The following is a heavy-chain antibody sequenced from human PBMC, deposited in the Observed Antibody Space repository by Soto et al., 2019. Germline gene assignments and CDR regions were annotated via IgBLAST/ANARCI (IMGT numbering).Heavy chain of an antibody. J-gene: IGHJ4*02. CDR1: AFPFSTYN. V-gene: IGHV3-21*01. D-gene: IGHD3-10*01. Sequence: RGSLGLSFSASAFPFSTYNMNWVRPAPGKGLEWVSSISSSGSYIYCADSVKGRFTISRDNAKNSLSLQMNSLRAEDTAVYYCARDAPDQITMVRGIIPDFFDYWGQGALVTVS. CDR2: ISSSGSYI. CDR3: ARDAPDQITMVRGIIPDFFDY.